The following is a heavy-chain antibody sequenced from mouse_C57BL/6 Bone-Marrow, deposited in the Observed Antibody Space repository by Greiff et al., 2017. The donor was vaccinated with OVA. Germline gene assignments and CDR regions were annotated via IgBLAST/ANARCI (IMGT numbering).Heavy chain of an antibody. J-gene: IGHJ1*03. CDR2: IWSGGST. D-gene: IGHD1-1*01. CDR1: GFSLTSYG. Sequence: QVQLQQSGPGLVQPSQSLSITCTVSGFSLTSYGVHWVRQSPGKGLEWLGVIWSGGSTDYNAAFISRLSISKDNSKSQVFFKMNSLQADDTAIYYCASSYYYGSSYPWYFDVWGTGTTVTVSS. CDR3: ASSYYYGSSYPWYFDV. V-gene: IGHV2-2*01.